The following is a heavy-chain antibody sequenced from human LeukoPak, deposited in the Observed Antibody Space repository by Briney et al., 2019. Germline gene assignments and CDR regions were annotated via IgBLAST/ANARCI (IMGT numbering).Heavy chain of an antibody. CDR2: FYYSGNT. V-gene: IGHV4-31*03. CDR3: ARTIRDYYYGMDV. CDR1: GGSFSSGCYY. J-gene: IGHJ6*02. D-gene: IGHD5-24*01. Sequence: PSETLSLICTVSGGSFSSGCYYWSWIRQHPGKGLEWIGYFYYSGNTYYNPSLKSRVTISVNTSKNQFSLKLSSVTAADTAVYYCARTIRDYYYGMDVWGQGTTVTVSS.